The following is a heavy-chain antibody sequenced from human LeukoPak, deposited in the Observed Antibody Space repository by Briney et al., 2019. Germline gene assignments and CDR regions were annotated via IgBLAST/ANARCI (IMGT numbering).Heavy chain of an antibody. CDR3: AREEYSGYVEA. Sequence: PSQTLSLTCTVSGGSISSGGYYWSWIRQHPGKGLEWIGYIYYGGSTYYNPSLKSRVTISVDTSKNQFSLKLSSVTAADTAVYYCAREEYSGYVEAWGQGTLVTVSS. D-gene: IGHD5-12*01. CDR2: IYYGGST. J-gene: IGHJ4*02. V-gene: IGHV4-31*03. CDR1: GGSISSGGYY.